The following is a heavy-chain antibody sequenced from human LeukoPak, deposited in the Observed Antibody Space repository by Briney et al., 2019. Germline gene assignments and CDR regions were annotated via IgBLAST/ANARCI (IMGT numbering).Heavy chain of an antibody. D-gene: IGHD5-18*01. Sequence: YPSETLSLTCGVYGGPFSSYYWNWIRQPPGKGLEWIGEINHSGSTNYNPSLKSRVTISVDTSKNQFSLKLSSVTAADTAVYYCARGYSYGSFSDYWGQGTLVTVSS. V-gene: IGHV4-34*01. CDR1: GGPFSSYY. J-gene: IGHJ4*02. CDR2: INHSGST. CDR3: ARGYSYGSFSDY.